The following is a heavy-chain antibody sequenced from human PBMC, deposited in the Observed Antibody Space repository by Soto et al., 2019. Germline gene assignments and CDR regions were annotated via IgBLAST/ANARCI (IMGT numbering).Heavy chain of an antibody. V-gene: IGHV3-30-3*01. CDR3: ARENGDYVYFDY. CDR2: ISYDGSNK. J-gene: IGHJ4*02. Sequence: VESGGGVVQPGRSLRLSCAASGFTFSSYAMHWVRQAPGKGLEWVAVISYDGSNKYYADSVKGRFTISRDNSKNTLYLQMNSLRAEDTAVYYCARENGDYVYFDYWGQGTLVTVSS. D-gene: IGHD4-17*01. CDR1: GFTFSSYA.